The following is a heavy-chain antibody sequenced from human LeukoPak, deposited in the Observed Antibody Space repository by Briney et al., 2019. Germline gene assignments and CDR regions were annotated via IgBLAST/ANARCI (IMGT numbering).Heavy chain of an antibody. CDR2: IKTDGTTT. V-gene: IGHV3-74*01. CDR3: ARGPYTSGVYRLDY. CDR1: GVTFSSYW. J-gene: IGHJ4*02. D-gene: IGHD6-19*01. Sequence: PGGSLRLSCAAPGVTFSSYWLHWVRQAPGEGLVWVSRIKTDGTTTNYADSVKGRFTVSRDNAKNTLYLQMNSLRAEDTAVYYCARGPYTSGVYRLDYWGQGTLVTVSS.